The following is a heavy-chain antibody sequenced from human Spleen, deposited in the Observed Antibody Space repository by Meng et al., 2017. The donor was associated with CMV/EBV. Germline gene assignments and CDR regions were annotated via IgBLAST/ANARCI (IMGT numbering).Heavy chain of an antibody. V-gene: IGHV1-18*01. CDR3: AGGYSSSYYYYGMDV. D-gene: IGHD6-13*01. J-gene: IGHJ6*02. CDR1: GYTLTSYG. CDR2: INAYNGNR. Sequence: ASVKVSCKASGYTLTSYGISWVRQAPGQGLEWMGWINAYNGNRDYAQKLQGRVTMTTDTSTSTAYMELSSLRSEDTAVYYCAGGYSSSYYYYGMDVWGQGTTVTVSS.